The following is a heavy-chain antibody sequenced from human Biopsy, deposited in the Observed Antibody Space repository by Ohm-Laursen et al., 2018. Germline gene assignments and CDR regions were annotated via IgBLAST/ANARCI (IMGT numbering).Heavy chain of an antibody. D-gene: IGHD3-16*01. CDR2: IKSESDGGTT. Sequence: SLRLSCSASGFPSSKAWMNWVRQAPGKGLEWVGRIKSESDGGTTDYAGPVTGRFTISRDDSKNTLYVQMNSLKTEDTAVYYCSTMATFWGQGTLVTVSS. CDR1: GFPSSKAW. V-gene: IGHV3-15*01. CDR3: STMATF. J-gene: IGHJ4*02.